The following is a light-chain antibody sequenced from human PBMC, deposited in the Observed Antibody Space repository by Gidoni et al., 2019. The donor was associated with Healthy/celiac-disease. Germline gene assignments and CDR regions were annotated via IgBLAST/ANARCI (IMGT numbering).Light chain of an antibody. CDR1: ERISSY. Sequence: LQMTQSPSSLSASLGDRGTITCRASERISSYLNWYQQKPGKVPKLLIYAASSLQSGVPSRFSGSGSGTDFTLHISSLQPEDCATYYCQHLGTFGQGTKVEIK. V-gene: IGKV1-39*01. J-gene: IGKJ1*01. CDR2: AAS. CDR3: QHLGT.